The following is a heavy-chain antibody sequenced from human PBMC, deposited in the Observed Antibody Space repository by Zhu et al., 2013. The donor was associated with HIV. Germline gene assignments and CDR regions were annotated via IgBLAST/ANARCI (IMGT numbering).Heavy chain of an antibody. V-gene: IGHV1-69*01. Sequence: QVQLVQSGAEVKKPGSSVKVSCKASGGTFSSYGISWVRQAPGQGLEWMGGIIPSFGTANYAQKFQGRVTITADESRSTAYMELSSLRSEDTAVYYCARGGEVAGTGGYWYFDLWGLAPWSLSPQ. CDR2: IIPSFGTA. J-gene: IGHJ2*01. CDR1: GGTFSSYG. D-gene: IGHD6-19*01. CDR3: ARGGEVAGTGGYWYFDL.